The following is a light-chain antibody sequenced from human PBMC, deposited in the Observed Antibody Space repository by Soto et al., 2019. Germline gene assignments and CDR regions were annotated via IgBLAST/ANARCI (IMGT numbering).Light chain of an antibody. CDR1: QSVSSN. CDR2: GAS. Sequence: EIVMTQSPAILSVSAGERVTLSCRASQSVSSNLAWYQQKPGQAPRLLIYGASTRATGIPARFSGSGSGTDFTLTISRLQSEDFAVYYCQQYNNWPPLTFGGGTKVEIK. CDR3: QQYNNWPPLT. J-gene: IGKJ4*01. V-gene: IGKV3D-15*01.